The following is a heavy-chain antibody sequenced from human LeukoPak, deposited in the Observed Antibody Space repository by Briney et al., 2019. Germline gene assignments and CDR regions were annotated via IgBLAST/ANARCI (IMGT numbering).Heavy chain of an antibody. CDR1: GGSISSYY. CDR2: ICYSGST. Sequence: SETLSLTCTVSGGSISSYYWSWIRQPPGKGLEWIGYICYSGSTNYNPSLKSRVTISVDTSKNQFSLKLSSVTAADTAVYYCARDRGYSYGYPLFDYWGQGTLVTVSS. CDR3: ARDRGYSYGYPLFDY. V-gene: IGHV4-59*01. D-gene: IGHD5-18*01. J-gene: IGHJ4*02.